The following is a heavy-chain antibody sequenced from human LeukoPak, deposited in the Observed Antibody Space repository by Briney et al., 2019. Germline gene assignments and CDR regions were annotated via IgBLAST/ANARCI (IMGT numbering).Heavy chain of an antibody. CDR2: INPNSGGT. J-gene: IGHJ4*02. D-gene: IGHD6-19*01. V-gene: IGHV1-2*02. CDR1: GYTFTGYY. CDR3: AIRSIIAVAVPFIDY. Sequence: GASVKVSCKASGYTFTGYYMHWVRQAPGQGLEWMGWINPNSGGTNYAQKFQGRVTMTRDTSISTAYMELSRLRSDDTAVYYCAIRSIIAVAVPFIDYWGQGTLVTVSS.